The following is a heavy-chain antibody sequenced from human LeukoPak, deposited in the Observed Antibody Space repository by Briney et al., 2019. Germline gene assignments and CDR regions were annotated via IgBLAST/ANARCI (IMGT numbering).Heavy chain of an antibody. D-gene: IGHD6-25*01. J-gene: IGHJ5*02. Sequence: SETLSLTCTVSGGSISGSTYYRGWIRQPPGKGLEWIGTIYYSGSTYYNPSLKSRVTISLDTSKNQFSLKLSSVTAADTAVYYCARDGGRDWFDPWGQGTLVTVSS. CDR1: GGSISGSTYY. CDR2: IYYSGST. V-gene: IGHV4-39*02. CDR3: ARDGGRDWFDP.